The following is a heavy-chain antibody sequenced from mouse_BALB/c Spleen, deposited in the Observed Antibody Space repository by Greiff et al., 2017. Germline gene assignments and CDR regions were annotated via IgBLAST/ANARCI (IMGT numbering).Heavy chain of an antibody. D-gene: IGHD4-1*01. CDR1: GYTFTSYW. CDR3: TRDGTGTGYFDY. J-gene: IGHJ2*01. V-gene: IGHV1-5*01. CDR2: IYPGNSDT. Sequence: EVQLQESGTVLARPGASVKMSCKASGYTFTSYWMHWVKQRPGQGLEWIGAIYPGNSDTSYNQKFKGKAKLTAVTSTSTAYMELSSLTNEDSAVYYCTRDGTGTGYFDYWGQGTTLTVSS.